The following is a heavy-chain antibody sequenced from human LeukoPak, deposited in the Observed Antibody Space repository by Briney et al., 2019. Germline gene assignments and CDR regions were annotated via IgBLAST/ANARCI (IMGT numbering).Heavy chain of an antibody. CDR2: INSDGSST. Sequence: GGSPRVSCAASGYTFISYWMHWVRQTPGKGLVWVSRINSDGSSTTYADSVKGRFTISRDNAKNTLYLQMNSLRAEDTAVYYCARDNDTVFDYWGQGTLVTVSS. D-gene: IGHD3-9*01. V-gene: IGHV3-74*01. J-gene: IGHJ4*02. CDR3: ARDNDTVFDY. CDR1: GYTFISYW.